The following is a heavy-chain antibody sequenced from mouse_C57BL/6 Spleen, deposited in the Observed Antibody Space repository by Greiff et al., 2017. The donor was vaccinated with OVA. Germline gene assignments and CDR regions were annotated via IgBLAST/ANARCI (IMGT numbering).Heavy chain of an antibody. Sequence: VQLQQSGPELVKPGASVKISCKASGYAFSSSWMNWVKQRPGKGLEWIGRIYPGDGDTNYNGKFKGKATLTADKSSSTAYMQLSSLTSEDSAVYFCARSGGGLYYFDDWGQGTTLTVSS. D-gene: IGHD3-1*01. CDR3: ARSGGGLYYFDD. CDR2: IYPGDGDT. V-gene: IGHV1-82*01. CDR1: GYAFSSSW. J-gene: IGHJ2*01.